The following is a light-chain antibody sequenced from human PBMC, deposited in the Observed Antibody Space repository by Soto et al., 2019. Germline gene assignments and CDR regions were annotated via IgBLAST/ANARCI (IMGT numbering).Light chain of an antibody. V-gene: IGKV1-27*01. J-gene: IGKJ1*01. CDR2: AAS. CDR1: QGISNY. Sequence: DIQMTQSPSSLSASVGDRVTITCRASQGISNYLAWYQQKPGRVPKLLIYAASTLQSGVPSRVSGSGSGTDFTLTISSLQHEDVATYYWQKYNSAPRTFGQGTKVEIK. CDR3: QKYNSAPRT.